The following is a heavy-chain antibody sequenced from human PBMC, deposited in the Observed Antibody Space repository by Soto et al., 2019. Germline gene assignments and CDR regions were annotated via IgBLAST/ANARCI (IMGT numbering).Heavy chain of an antibody. CDR3: ARQGGTGWQRYYGMDV. D-gene: IGHD6-19*01. J-gene: IGHJ6*02. Sequence: CQGSGYSFPNYWIAWVCQMPGKGLEWMGIIYPDDSDTRYSPSFQGQVTISADKSITTAYLQWSSLKASDTAIYYCARQGGTGWQRYYGMDVWGQGTTVTVSS. CDR2: IYPDDSDT. CDR1: GYSFPNYW. V-gene: IGHV5-51*01.